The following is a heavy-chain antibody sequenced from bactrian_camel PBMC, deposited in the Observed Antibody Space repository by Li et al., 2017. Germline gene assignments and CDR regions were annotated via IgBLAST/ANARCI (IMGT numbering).Heavy chain of an antibody. CDR3: AYAAVGGWASLTQGRCLADMTD. J-gene: IGHJ4*01. CDR1: GYTYSFGC. D-gene: IGHD3*01. V-gene: IGHV3S53*01. Sequence: HVQLVESGGGSVQAGGSLGLSCAASGYTYSFGCMTWFRQAPGKEREGVATLVTDGATSYSDAVRGRFTISRDNAANTVYLQMNSLKPQDTAVYLCAYAAVGGWASLTQGRCLADMTDWGQGTQVTVS. CDR2: LVTDGAT.